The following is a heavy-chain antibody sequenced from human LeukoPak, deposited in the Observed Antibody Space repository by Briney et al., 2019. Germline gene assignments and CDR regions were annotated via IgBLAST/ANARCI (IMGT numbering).Heavy chain of an antibody. CDR3: AKDMLITIFGVVIIDYYMDV. J-gene: IGHJ6*03. V-gene: IGHV3-23*01. D-gene: IGHD3-3*01. CDR2: ISGSGGST. Sequence: GGSLRLSCAASGLTFSSYAMSWARQAPGKGLEWVSAISGSGGSTYYADSVKGRFTISRDNSKNTLYLQMNSLRAEDTAVYYCAKDMLITIFGVVIIDYYMDVWGKGTTVTASS. CDR1: GLTFSSYA.